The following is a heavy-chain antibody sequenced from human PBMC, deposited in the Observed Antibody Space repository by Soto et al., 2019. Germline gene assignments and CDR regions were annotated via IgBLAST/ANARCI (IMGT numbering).Heavy chain of an antibody. J-gene: IGHJ4*02. CDR2: IKSKTDGGKT. CDR3: TTEGGIAAAGTYY. CDR1: GFTFSNDW. Sequence: GGSLRLSCAASGFTFSNDWMSWVRQAPGKGLEWVGRIKSKTDGGKTEYAAHVKGRFTISSDDSKNTLYLQMNSMKTEDPAVYYCTTEGGIAAAGTYYWGQGTLVTVSS. D-gene: IGHD6-13*01. V-gene: IGHV3-15*01.